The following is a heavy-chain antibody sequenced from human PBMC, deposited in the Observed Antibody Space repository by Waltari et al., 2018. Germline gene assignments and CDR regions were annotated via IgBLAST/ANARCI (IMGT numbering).Heavy chain of an antibody. V-gene: IGHV4-39*02. D-gene: IGHD6-13*01. CDR2: IYYGGST. J-gene: IGHJ4*02. Sequence: QLQLQESGPGLVKPSETLYRTCTVSGGSISSSSYYWGWIRQPPGKGLEWIGSIYYGGSTYYNPSLKSRVTISVDTSKNQFSLKLSSVTAADTAVYYCAREVGGARQQQLVPYYFDYWGQGTLVTVSS. CDR1: GGSISSSSYY. CDR3: AREVGGARQQQLVPYYFDY.